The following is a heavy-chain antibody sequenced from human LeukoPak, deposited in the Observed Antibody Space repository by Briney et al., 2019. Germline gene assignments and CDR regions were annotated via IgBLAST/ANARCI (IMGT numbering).Heavy chain of an antibody. V-gene: IGHV3-30*19. Sequence: PGGSLRLSWAAAGVTFSSYGMDWVSQAPGRGRGWVAVISHVGDHSYHANSVKGRFTISRDNSKNTLYLQMNSLRVEDTAVYYCARMRGRYCSSNGCYVEYWGQGALVTVSS. CDR2: ISHVGDHS. CDR3: ARMRGRYCSSNGCYVEY. CDR1: GVTFSSYG. J-gene: IGHJ4*02. D-gene: IGHD2-2*01.